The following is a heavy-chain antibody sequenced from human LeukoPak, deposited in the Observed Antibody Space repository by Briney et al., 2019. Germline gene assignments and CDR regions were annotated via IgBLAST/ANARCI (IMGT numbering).Heavy chain of an antibody. CDR2: IYYSGST. D-gene: IGHD3-10*01. V-gene: IGHV4-31*03. CDR1: GGSISSGGYY. CDR3: ARFDPFRGLLDFDY. Sequence: PSETLSLTCTVSGGSISSGGYYWSWIRQHPGKGLEWIGYIYYSGSTYYNPSLKSRVTISVDTSKNQFSLKLSSVTAADTAVYYCARFDPFRGLLDFDYWGQGTLVTVSS. J-gene: IGHJ4*02.